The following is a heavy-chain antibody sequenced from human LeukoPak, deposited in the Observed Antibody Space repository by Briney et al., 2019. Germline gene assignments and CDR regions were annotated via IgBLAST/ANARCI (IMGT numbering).Heavy chain of an antibody. CDR3: AKDLTTVTPRNGMDV. CDR1: GFTFSSYV. CDR2: ISGTGRTT. Sequence: GGSLRLSCTASGFTFSSYVMSWVRQAPGKGLEWVSAISGTGRTTYYTDSVKGRFTISRDNSKSTIYLQMNSLRAEDTAVYYCAKDLTTVTPRNGMDVWGQGTTVTVSS. V-gene: IGHV3-23*01. J-gene: IGHJ6*02. D-gene: IGHD4-17*01.